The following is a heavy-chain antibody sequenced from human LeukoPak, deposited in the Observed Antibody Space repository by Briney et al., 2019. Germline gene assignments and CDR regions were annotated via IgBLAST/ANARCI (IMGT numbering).Heavy chain of an antibody. J-gene: IGHJ4*02. Sequence: PGGSLRLSCAASGFTFSSYSMNWVRQAPGKGLEWVSSISSSSSYIYYADSVKGRFTISRDNAKNSLYLQMNSLRAEDTAVYYCARGVVATIASCGAKGDYWGQGTLVTVSS. D-gene: IGHD5-12*01. CDR2: ISSSSSYI. CDR3: ARGVVATIASCGAKGDY. V-gene: IGHV3-21*01. CDR1: GFTFSSYS.